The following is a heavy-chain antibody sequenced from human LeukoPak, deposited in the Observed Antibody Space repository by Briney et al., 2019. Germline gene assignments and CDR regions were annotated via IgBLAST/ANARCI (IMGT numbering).Heavy chain of an antibody. J-gene: IGHJ4*02. V-gene: IGHV4-39*01. CDR1: GGSISSCNYY. CDR3: ARLLPGSSRYFLDF. D-gene: IGHD6-13*01. CDR2: IYYSGAT. Sequence: SATLSLTRTVSGGSISSCNYYWVWVRQPPGKGLKWIRSIYYSGATYYNPSLESRVTMSVDTSKNQFSLKLSSVTAADTAVYHCARLLPGSSRYFLDFGPQGTLVSVPT.